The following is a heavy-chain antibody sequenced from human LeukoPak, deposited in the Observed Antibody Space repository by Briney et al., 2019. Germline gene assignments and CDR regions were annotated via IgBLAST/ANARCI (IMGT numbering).Heavy chain of an antibody. D-gene: IGHD6-13*01. V-gene: IGHV4-38-2*02. J-gene: IGHJ4*02. Sequence: PSETLSLTCTVSGYSISSGYYWGWIRQPPGKGLEWIGTTYHSGSTYYNPSLKSRVTISVDTSKNQFSLKLSSVTAADTAVYFCARVGQQLQQVFDYWGQGTLVTVSS. CDR1: GYSISSGYY. CDR2: TYHSGST. CDR3: ARVGQQLQQVFDY.